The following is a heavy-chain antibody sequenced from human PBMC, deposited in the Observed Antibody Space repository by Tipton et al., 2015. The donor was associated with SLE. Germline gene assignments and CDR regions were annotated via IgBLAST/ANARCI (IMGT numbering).Heavy chain of an antibody. CDR1: GGSISSSSYY. V-gene: IGHV4-39*07. Sequence: TLSLTCTVPGGSISSSSYYWGWIRQPPGKGLEWIGEINHSGSTNYNPSLKSRVTISVDTSKNQFSLKLSSVTAADTAVYYCARVIEALSSPNTKYSYGWYFDYRGQGTLVTVSS. D-gene: IGHD6-19*01. CDR2: INHSGST. J-gene: IGHJ4*02. CDR3: ARVIEALSSPNTKYSYGWYFDY.